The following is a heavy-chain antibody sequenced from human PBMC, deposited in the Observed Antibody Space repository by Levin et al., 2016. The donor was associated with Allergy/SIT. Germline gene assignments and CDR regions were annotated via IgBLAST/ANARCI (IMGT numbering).Heavy chain of an antibody. V-gene: IGHV3-23*01. Sequence: GESLKISCAASGFTFSSSAMTWVRQAPGKGLEWVSTITSGVYTHYADSVKGRFTISRDNSKNTVYLQMNSLSDEDTALYFCAKGTRGSCGGGSCYPFDYWGQGTLVTVSS. J-gene: IGHJ4*02. CDR1: GFTFSSSA. CDR3: AKGTRGSCGGGSCYPFDY. D-gene: IGHD2-15*01. CDR2: ITSGVYT.